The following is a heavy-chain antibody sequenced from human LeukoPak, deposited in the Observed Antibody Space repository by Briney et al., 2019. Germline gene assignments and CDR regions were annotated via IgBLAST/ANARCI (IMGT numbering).Heavy chain of an antibody. CDR1: GDSISSGTYY. CDR3: AREIGTVTSMPDAFDI. Sequence: PSQTLSLTCTVSGDSISSGTYYWNWIRQAAGQGLEWIGRVFADGKTHYNPSLESRVTVSVDTSKIQFSLILISVTAADTAVYYCAREIGTVTSMPDAFDIWGQGTMVTVSS. J-gene: IGHJ3*02. V-gene: IGHV4-61*02. CDR2: VFADGKT. D-gene: IGHD4-17*01.